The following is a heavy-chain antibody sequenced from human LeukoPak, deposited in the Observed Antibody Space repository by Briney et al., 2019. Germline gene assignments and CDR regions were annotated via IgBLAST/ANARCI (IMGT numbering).Heavy chain of an antibody. V-gene: IGHV3-66*01. CDR3: ARDTSAFGMDV. CDR2: IYGDGRT. Sequence: GGSLRLSCAASGFTVSSNYMSWVRQAPGNGLEWVSVIYGDGRTDYADSVRGRFTISRDNSKNTLFLQMNSLRAEDTAVFYCARDTSAFGMDVWGQGTTVTVSS. D-gene: IGHD2/OR15-2a*01. J-gene: IGHJ6*02. CDR1: GFTVSSNY.